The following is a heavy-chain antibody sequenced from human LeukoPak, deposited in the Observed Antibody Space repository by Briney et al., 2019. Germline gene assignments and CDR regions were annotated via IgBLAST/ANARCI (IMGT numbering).Heavy chain of an antibody. D-gene: IGHD5-18*01. V-gene: IGHV4-59*01. Sequence: PSETLSLTCTVSGGSTNSYFWTWIRQPPGKGLEWIGYIYYSGSTKYNPSLKSRVTISLYTSKNQFSLNLSSVTAADTAVYYCARDIRGYNYGWFDYWGQGTLVTVSS. CDR1: GGSTNSYF. J-gene: IGHJ4*02. CDR3: ARDIRGYNYGWFDY. CDR2: IYYSGST.